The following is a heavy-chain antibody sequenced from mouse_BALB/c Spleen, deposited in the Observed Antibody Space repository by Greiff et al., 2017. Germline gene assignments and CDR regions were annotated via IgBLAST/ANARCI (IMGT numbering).Heavy chain of an antibody. CDR2: IWSGGST. CDR1: GFSLTSYG. J-gene: IGHJ4*01. CDR3: ARNGDFGHYYAMDY. Sequence: VKLVESGPGLVQPSQSLSITCTVSGFSLTSYGVHWVRQSPGKGLEWLGVIWSGGSTDYNAAFISRLSISKDNSKSQVFFKMNSLQADDTAIYYCARNGDFGHYYAMDYWGQGTSVTVSS. V-gene: IGHV2-4-1*01.